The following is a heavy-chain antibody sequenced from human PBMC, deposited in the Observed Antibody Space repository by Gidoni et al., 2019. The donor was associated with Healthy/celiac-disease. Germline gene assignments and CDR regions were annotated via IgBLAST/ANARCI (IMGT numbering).Heavy chain of an antibody. Sequence: KGLEWMGNIYPCDSDTRYSPSFQGQVTISADKSISTAYLQWSSLKASDTAMYYCARHGCCGSGGSCYSNWYFDLWGRGTLVTVSS. V-gene: IGHV5-51*01. D-gene: IGHD2-15*01. CDR2: IYPCDSDT. J-gene: IGHJ2*01. CDR3: ARHGCCGSGGSCYSNWYFDL.